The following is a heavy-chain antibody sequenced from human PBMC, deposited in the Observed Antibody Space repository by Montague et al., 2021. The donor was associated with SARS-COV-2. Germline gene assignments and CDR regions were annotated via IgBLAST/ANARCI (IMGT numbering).Heavy chain of an antibody. V-gene: IGHV3-11*05. CDR1: GFIFSDYN. J-gene: IGHJ5*02. CDR2: INGASSRT. CDR3: ARGISLFDP. Sequence: SLRLSCAASGFIFSDYNMTWIRQTPGKGLEWISYINGASSRTSYADSVKGRFTISRDNAKNSLFLQMNSLGVEDTAVYYCARGISLFDPWGQGTLVTVSS.